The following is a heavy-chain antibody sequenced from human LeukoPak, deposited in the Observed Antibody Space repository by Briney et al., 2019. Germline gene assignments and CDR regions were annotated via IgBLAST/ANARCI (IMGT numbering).Heavy chain of an antibody. D-gene: IGHD3-22*01. J-gene: IGHJ4*02. CDR1: GFTFSSYA. CDR3: AKEEDYYDSSGYYYSASGDY. V-gene: IGHV3-23*01. CDR2: ISGSGGST. Sequence: PGGSLRLSCAASGFTFSSYAMSWVRQAPGKGLEWVSAISGSGGSTYYADSVKGRFTISRDNSKNTLYLQMNSLRAEDTAVYYCAKEEDYYDSSGYYYSASGDYRGQGTLVTVSS.